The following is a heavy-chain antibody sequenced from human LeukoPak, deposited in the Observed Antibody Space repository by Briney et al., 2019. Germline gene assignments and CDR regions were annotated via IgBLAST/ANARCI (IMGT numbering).Heavy chain of an antibody. CDR3: ARRRGWLPFDY. CDR2: INHSGST. D-gene: IGHD6-19*01. CDR1: GGSFSGYC. J-gene: IGHJ4*02. Sequence: SETLSLTCAVYGGSFSGYCWSWIRQPPGKGLEWIGEINHSGSTNYNPSLKSRVTISVDTSKNQFSLKLSSVTAADTAVYYCARRRGWLPFDYWGQGTLVTVSS. V-gene: IGHV4-34*01.